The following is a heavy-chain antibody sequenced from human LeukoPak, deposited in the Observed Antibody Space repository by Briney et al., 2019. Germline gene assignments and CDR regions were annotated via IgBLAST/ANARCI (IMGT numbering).Heavy chain of an antibody. CDR3: ARDRTYYYGSGSQGSQH. CDR1: GFTFSSYS. V-gene: IGHV3-21*01. J-gene: IGHJ1*01. CDR2: ISSSSSYI. D-gene: IGHD3-10*01. Sequence: GGSLRLSCSASGFTFSSYSMNWVRQAPGKGLEWVSSISSSSSYIYYADSVKGRFTISRDNAKNSLYLQMNSLRAEDTAVYYCARDRTYYYGSGSQGSQHWGQGTLVTVSS.